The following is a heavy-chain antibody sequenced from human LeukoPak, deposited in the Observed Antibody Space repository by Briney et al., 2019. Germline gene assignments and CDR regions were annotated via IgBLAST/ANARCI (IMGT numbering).Heavy chain of an antibody. D-gene: IGHD3-22*01. CDR2: INWNGGTL. J-gene: IGHJ4*02. CDR1: GFTYDAYV. CDR3: ATHHDGYYYAPLDY. V-gene: IGHV3-9*01. Sequence: LAGVSLRLSCAASGFTYDAYVVYWVRQVPGKGLEWVSGINWNGGTLGYADSVKGRFIISRDNAKNSLYLQMNSLRAEDTALYYCATHHDGYYYAPLDYWGQGTLVTVSS.